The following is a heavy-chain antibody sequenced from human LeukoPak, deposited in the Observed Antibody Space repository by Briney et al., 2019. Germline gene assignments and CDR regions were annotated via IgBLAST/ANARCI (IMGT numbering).Heavy chain of an antibody. CDR1: GFTFSSYS. D-gene: IGHD1-26*01. J-gene: IGHJ2*01. Sequence: GGSLRLSCAASGFTFSSYSMNWVRQAPGKGLEWVSSISSSSSYIYYADSVKGRFTISRDNAKNSLYLQMNSLRAEDTAVYYCARGVGATNRYFDLWGRGTLVTVSS. V-gene: IGHV3-21*01. CDR3: ARGVGATNRYFDL. CDR2: ISSSSSYI.